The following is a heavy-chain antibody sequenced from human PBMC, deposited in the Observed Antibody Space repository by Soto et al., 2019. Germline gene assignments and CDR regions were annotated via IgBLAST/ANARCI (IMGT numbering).Heavy chain of an antibody. J-gene: IGHJ4*02. D-gene: IGHD3-16*01. CDR3: ARGRLSRGIDY. CDR2: IYYSGST. Sequence: QVQLQESGPGLVKPSETLSLTCTVSGGSISSYYWSWIRQPPGKGLEWIGYIYYSGSTNYNPSLKSRVTISVDTSKNQFSLKLSSVTAAGTAGYYWARGRLSRGIDYWGQGTLVTVSS. V-gene: IGHV4-59*01. CDR1: GGSISSYY.